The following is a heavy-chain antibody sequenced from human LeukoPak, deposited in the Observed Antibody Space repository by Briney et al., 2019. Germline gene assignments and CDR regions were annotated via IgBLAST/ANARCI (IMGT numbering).Heavy chain of an antibody. J-gene: IGHJ4*02. D-gene: IGHD6-19*01. CDR1: GYTFSSYG. Sequence: ASVKVSCKASGYTFSSYGISWVRQAPGQGLEWMGWISAYNGNTNYAQNLQGRVTMTTDTSTSTAYMELRSLRCDDTAVYYCARDLKRGYSSGRYSWGTGSSNDYWGQGTLVTVSS. CDR3: ARDLKRGYSSGRYSWGTGSSNDY. CDR2: ISAYNGNT. V-gene: IGHV1-18*01.